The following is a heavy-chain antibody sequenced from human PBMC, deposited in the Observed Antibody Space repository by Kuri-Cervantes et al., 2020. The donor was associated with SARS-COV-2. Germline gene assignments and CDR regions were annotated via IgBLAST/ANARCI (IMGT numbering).Heavy chain of an antibody. V-gene: IGHV4-34*01. CDR1: GGSFSGYY. CDR2: INHSGST. Sequence: ESLRLSCAVYGGSFSGYYWSWIRQPPGKGLEWIGEINHSGSTNYNPSLKSRVTISVDTSKNQFSLKLSSVTAADAAVYYCARDPRYLARGGGFDYWGQGTLVTVSS. D-gene: IGHD1-14*01. CDR3: ARDPRYLARGGGFDY. J-gene: IGHJ4*02.